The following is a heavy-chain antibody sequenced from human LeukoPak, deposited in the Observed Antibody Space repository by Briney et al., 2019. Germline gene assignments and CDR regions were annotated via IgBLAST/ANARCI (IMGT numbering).Heavy chain of an antibody. CDR2: ISSSSSYI. Sequence: GGSLRLSCAASGFTFSSYSMNWVRQAPGKGLEWVSSISSSSSYIYYADSVKGRFTISRDNAKNSLYLQMNSLRAEDTAVYYCAREDAIDAFDIWGQGTMVTVSS. CDR1: GFTFSSYS. D-gene: IGHD2-8*01. V-gene: IGHV3-21*01. J-gene: IGHJ3*02. CDR3: AREDAIDAFDI.